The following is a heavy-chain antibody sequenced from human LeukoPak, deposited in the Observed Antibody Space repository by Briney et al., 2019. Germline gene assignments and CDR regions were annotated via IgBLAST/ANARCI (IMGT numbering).Heavy chain of an antibody. J-gene: IGHJ4*02. Sequence: VASVKVSCKASGYTFTGYYIHRVRQAPGQGLEWMGWINPNNGGTNYAQKFQGRVTMTRDTSISTAYMELNRLTSDDTAVYYCARDKYTGYETFDYWGQGTPVTVSS. V-gene: IGHV1-2*02. CDR1: GYTFTGYY. CDR2: INPNNGGT. D-gene: IGHD5-12*01. CDR3: ARDKYTGYETFDY.